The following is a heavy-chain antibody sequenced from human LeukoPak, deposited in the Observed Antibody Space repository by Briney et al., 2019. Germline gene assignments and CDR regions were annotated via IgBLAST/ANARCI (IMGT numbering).Heavy chain of an antibody. CDR2: IYYSGST. J-gene: IGHJ4*02. CDR1: GGSISSYY. CDR3: AREGLVRGVIGY. V-gene: IGHV4-59*01. Sequence: SETLSLTCTVSGGSISSYYWSWIRQPPGKGLEWIGYIYYSGSTNYNPSLKSRVTISVDTSKNQFSLKLSSATAADTAVYYCAREGLVRGVIGYWGQGTLVTVSS. D-gene: IGHD3-10*01.